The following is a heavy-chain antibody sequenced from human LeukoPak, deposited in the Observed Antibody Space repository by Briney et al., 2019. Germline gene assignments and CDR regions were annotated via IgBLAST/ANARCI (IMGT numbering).Heavy chain of an antibody. CDR2: ISYDGSNK. CDR1: GFTFSSYA. V-gene: IGHV3-30*04. Sequence: GRSLRLSCAASGFTFSSYAMHWVRQAPGKGLEWVAVISYDGSNKYYADSVKGRFTISRDNSKNTLYLQMNSLRAEDTAVYYCAKDLGYCSSTSCYSWFDPWGQGTLVTVSS. CDR3: AKDLGYCSSTSCYSWFDP. D-gene: IGHD2-2*01. J-gene: IGHJ5*02.